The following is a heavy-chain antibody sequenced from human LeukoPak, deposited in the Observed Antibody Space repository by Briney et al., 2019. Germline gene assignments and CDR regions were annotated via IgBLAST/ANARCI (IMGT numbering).Heavy chain of an antibody. J-gene: IGHJ5*02. D-gene: IGHD4-23*01. Sequence: GGSLRLSGAASGFTFSNYWLHWVRQAPGKGLVWVSRFNTDGSSTSYADSVKGRFTISRDNAKNTVYLQMNSLRAEDTAVYYCARLSTVITWGQGTLVTVSS. V-gene: IGHV3-74*01. CDR1: GFTFSNYW. CDR2: FNTDGSST. CDR3: ARLSTVIT.